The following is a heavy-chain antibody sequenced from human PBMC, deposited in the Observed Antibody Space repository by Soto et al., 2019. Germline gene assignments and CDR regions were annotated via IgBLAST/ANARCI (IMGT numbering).Heavy chain of an antibody. J-gene: IGHJ6*02. CDR2: IYYSGST. D-gene: IGHD6-6*01. CDR3: ARDPLMDSSSPYYYYGMDV. V-gene: IGHV4-30-4*01. Sequence: QVQLQESGPGLVKPSQTLSLTCTVSGGSISSGDYYWSWIRQPPGKGLEWIGYIYYSGSTYYNPSLKSRVTISVDTSKNQFSLKLSSVTAADTAVYYCARDPLMDSSSPYYYYGMDVWGQGTTVTVSS. CDR1: GGSISSGDYY.